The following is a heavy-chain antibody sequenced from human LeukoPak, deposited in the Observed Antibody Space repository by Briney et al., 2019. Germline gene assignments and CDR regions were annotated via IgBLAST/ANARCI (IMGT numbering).Heavy chain of an antibody. CDR2: IQNDGSNE. CDR3: ARDPGIPAAGTVGYFDY. Sequence: GGSLRLSCAASGFTFRSYGMHWVRQAPGKGLEWVAYIQNDGSNEQYADSVKGRFTISRDNSKNTLYLQMNSLRAEDTAVYYCARDPGIPAAGTVGYFDYWGQGTLVTVSS. J-gene: IGHJ4*02. CDR1: GFTFRSYG. D-gene: IGHD6-13*01. V-gene: IGHV3-30*02.